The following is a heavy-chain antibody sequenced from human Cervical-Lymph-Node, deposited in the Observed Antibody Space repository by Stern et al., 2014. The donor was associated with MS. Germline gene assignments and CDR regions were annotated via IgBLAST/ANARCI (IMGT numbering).Heavy chain of an antibody. CDR3: ARAYEGDY. Sequence: QVQLQQSGAEVKKPGASVKVSCKASGYTFTSYGFSWVRQAPGQGLEWVGWISVYSGNTNYARKFQGRVTLTTDTSTSTVYMELTNLRSDDTAVYYCARAYEGDYWGQGTLVTVSS. V-gene: IGHV1-18*01. J-gene: IGHJ4*02. CDR2: ISVYSGNT. CDR1: GYTFTSYG. D-gene: IGHD3-3*01.